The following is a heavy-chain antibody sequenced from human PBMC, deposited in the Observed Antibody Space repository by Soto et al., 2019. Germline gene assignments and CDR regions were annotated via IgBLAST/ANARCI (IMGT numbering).Heavy chain of an antibody. Sequence: GESLKISCKGSGYSFTSYWIGWVRQMPGKGLEWMGIIYPGDSDTRYSPSFQGQVTISADKSISTAYLQWSSLKASDTAMYYCARGSSSMVRATGAFDIWGQGTMVTVSS. CDR1: GYSFTSYW. J-gene: IGHJ3*02. D-gene: IGHD3-10*01. CDR3: ARGSSSMVRATGAFDI. CDR2: IYPGDSDT. V-gene: IGHV5-51*01.